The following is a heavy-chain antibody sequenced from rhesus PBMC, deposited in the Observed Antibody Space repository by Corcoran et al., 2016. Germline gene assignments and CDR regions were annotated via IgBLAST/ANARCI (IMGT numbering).Heavy chain of an antibody. CDR2: IYGSSTST. Sequence: QVPLQESGPGVVKPSETLSLTCAVSGCSISDSYTWSWIRQPPGKGLEWIGYIYGSSTSTNYNPSLKSRVTISKDTSKNQFSLKLSAVTAADTALYYCAGTGVINTDFDYWGQGVLFTVSS. CDR3: AGTGVINTDFDY. V-gene: IGHV4S10*01. CDR1: GCSISDSYT. J-gene: IGHJ4*01. D-gene: IGHD3-34*01.